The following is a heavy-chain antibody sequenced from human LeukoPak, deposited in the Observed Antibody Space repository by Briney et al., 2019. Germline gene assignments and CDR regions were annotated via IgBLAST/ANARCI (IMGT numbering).Heavy chain of an antibody. J-gene: IGHJ4*02. CDR2: ISGSGTRA. D-gene: IGHD3-3*01. CDR1: GFTFSSYA. V-gene: IGHV3-23*01. Sequence: QTGGSLRLSCAASGFTFSSYAMTWVRQAPGKGLEWVSGISGSGTRAYYADTVTGRFTVSRDNSGNTLFLQMNSLRAEDTAVYYCAKDLQEWPTWNFDSWGQGILVTVSS. CDR3: AKDLQEWPTWNFDS.